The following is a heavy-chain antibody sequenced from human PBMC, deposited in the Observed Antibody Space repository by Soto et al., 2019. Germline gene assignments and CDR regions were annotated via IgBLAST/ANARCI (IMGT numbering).Heavy chain of an antibody. CDR1: GGSISSYY. D-gene: IGHD5-18*01. Sequence: QVQLQESGPGLVKPSETLSLTCTVSGGSISSYYWSWIRQPPGKGLEWIGYIYYSGSTNYNPSLKSRVTISVDTSKNQFSLNLSSVTAGDTAVYYCARGHCYGGYFDYWGQGTLVTVSS. V-gene: IGHV4-59*08. CDR2: IYYSGST. J-gene: IGHJ4*02. CDR3: ARGHCYGGYFDY.